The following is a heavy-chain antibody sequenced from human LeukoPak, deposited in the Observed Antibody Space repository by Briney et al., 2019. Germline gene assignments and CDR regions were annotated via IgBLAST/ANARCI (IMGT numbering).Heavy chain of an antibody. CDR1: GFTFSSYA. Sequence: GGSLRLSCAASGFTFSSYAMSWVRQAPGKGQEWVSAISGSGGSTYYADSVKGRFTISRDNSKNTLYLQMNSLRAEDTAVYYCAKDPYSGSYYDYWGQGTLVTVSS. CDR2: ISGSGGST. D-gene: IGHD1-26*01. V-gene: IGHV3-23*01. CDR3: AKDPYSGSYYDY. J-gene: IGHJ4*02.